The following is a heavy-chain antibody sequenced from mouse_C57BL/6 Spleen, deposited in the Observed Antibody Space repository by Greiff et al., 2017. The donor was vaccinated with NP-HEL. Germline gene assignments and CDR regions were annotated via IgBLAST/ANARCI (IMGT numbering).Heavy chain of an antibody. CDR1: GFTFSDFY. J-gene: IGHJ1*03. CDR2: SRNKANDYTT. V-gene: IGHV7-1*01. D-gene: IGHD1-1*01. Sequence: EVQGVESGGGLVQSGRSLRLSCATSGFTFSDFYMEWVRQAPGKGLEWIAASRNKANDYTTEYSASVKGRFIVSRDTSQSILYLQMNALRAEDTAIYYCARDAYYYGSSPGYFDVWGTGTTVTVSS. CDR3: ARDAYYYGSSPGYFDV.